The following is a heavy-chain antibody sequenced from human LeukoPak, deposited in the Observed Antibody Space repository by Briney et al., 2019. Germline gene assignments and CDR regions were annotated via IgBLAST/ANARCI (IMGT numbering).Heavy chain of an antibody. Sequence: PSETLSLTCTVSGDSINNNNYYWGWVRQAPGKGLEWVAVISYDGRQKYYGDSVKGRFTISRDNPKNTLYLQINGLRDDDTARYYCARVFLERLTSGYFDNWGQGTLVTVSP. CDR2: ISYDGRQK. D-gene: IGHD3-3*01. CDR1: GDSINNNN. J-gene: IGHJ4*02. CDR3: ARVFLERLTSGYFDN. V-gene: IGHV3-30-3*01.